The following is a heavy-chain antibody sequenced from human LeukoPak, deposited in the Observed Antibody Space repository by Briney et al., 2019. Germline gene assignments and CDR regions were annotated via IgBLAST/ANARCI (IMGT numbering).Heavy chain of an antibody. CDR1: GGPITSDIFY. V-gene: IGHV4-31*03. Sequence: PSETLSLTCTVSGGPITSDIFYWNWIRQHPGKGLEWIGSIHNSRGTSYNPSLESRLTISVDTSENQFFLKMSYVTAPDTAMYYCGKVGGNSNSWGQGTLVTVSS. CDR3: GKVGGNSNS. D-gene: IGHD4-23*01. J-gene: IGHJ5*02. CDR2: IHNSRGT.